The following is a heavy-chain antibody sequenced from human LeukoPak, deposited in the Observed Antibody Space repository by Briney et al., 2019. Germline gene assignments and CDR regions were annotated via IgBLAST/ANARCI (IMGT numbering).Heavy chain of an antibody. Sequence: SETLSLTCTVSGGSISSYYWSWIRQPPGKGLEWIGYIYYSGSTNYNPSLKSRVTISVDTSKNQFSLKLSSVTAADTAVYYCAKDRSHYYDSSGLIDYWGQGTLVTVSS. V-gene: IGHV4-59*01. CDR2: IYYSGST. D-gene: IGHD3-22*01. CDR1: GGSISSYY. J-gene: IGHJ4*02. CDR3: AKDRSHYYDSSGLIDY.